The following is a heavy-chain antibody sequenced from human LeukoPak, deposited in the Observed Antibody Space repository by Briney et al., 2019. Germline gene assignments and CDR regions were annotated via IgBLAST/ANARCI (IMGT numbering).Heavy chain of an antibody. J-gene: IGHJ6*03. CDR2: IRYDGSNK. D-gene: IGHD3-10*01. V-gene: IGHV3-30*02. CDR1: GFTFSSYG. Sequence: GGSLRLSCAASGFTFSSYGMHWVRQAPGKGLEWVAFIRYDGSNKYYADSVKGRFTISRDNSKNTLYLQMNSLRAEDTAVYYCAKVQGVRGYYYMDVWGKGTTVTISS. CDR3: AKVQGVRGYYYMDV.